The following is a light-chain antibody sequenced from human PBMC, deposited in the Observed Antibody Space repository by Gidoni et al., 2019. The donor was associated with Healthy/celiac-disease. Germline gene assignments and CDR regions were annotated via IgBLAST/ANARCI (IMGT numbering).Light chain of an antibody. J-gene: IGKJ1*01. CDR1: PSVSSY. Sequence: EIVLTPSPANLSLSPGERATLSCRASPSVSSYLAWYQQKPGQAPRLLIYDASNRATGIPARFSGSGSGTDFTLTISSLEPEDFAVYYCQQRSNWPPWTFGQGTKVEIK. V-gene: IGKV3-11*01. CDR3: QQRSNWPPWT. CDR2: DAS.